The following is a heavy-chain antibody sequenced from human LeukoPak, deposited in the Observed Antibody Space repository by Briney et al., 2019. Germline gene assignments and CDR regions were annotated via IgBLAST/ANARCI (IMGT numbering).Heavy chain of an antibody. Sequence: GGSLRLSCAASGFTFSSYATHWLRQAPGKGLEWVAVISYDGSNKYYADSVKGRFTIPRDNSKNTLYLQMNSLRAEDTAVYYCAISRWLQLLALDYWGQGTLVTVSS. CDR3: AISRWLQLLALDY. V-gene: IGHV3-30-3*01. D-gene: IGHD5-24*01. CDR1: GFTFSSYA. J-gene: IGHJ4*02. CDR2: ISYDGSNK.